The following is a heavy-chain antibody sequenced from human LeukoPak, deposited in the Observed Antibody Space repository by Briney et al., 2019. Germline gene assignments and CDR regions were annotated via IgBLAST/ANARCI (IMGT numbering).Heavy chain of an antibody. CDR3: ARETSAYYDISDWGHAFDI. V-gene: IGHV3-11*01. Sequence: PGGSLRLSCAASGFTFSDYYMSWIRQAPGKGLEWVSYISSSGSTIYYADSVKGRFTISRDNAKNSLYLQMNSLRAEDTAVYYCARETSAYYDISDWGHAFDIWGQGTMVTVSS. CDR1: GFTFSDYY. D-gene: IGHD3-9*01. J-gene: IGHJ3*02. CDR2: ISSSGSTI.